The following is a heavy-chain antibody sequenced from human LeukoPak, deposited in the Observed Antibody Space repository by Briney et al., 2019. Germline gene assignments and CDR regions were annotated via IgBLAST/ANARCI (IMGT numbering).Heavy chain of an antibody. CDR2: INHSGST. Sequence: SETLSLTFAVYGVSFRGYYCSRVPHAPGKGLEWIGEINHSGSTNYNPPLKSRVTILVDTSKNQFSLKLSSVTAADTAVYYCAREGNYYDSLQPLWGQGTLVTVSS. CDR3: AREGNYYDSLQPL. CDR1: GVSFRGYY. D-gene: IGHD3-22*01. V-gene: IGHV4-34*01. J-gene: IGHJ4*02.